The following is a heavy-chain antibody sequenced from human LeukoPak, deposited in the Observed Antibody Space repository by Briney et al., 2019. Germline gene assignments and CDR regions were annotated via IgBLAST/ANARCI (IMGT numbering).Heavy chain of an antibody. V-gene: IGHV3-53*01. J-gene: IGHJ4*02. D-gene: IGHD6-19*01. CDR2: LYTDGKT. Sequence: GGSLRLSCAVSGFIVSRNDMAWVRQATGKGLQWVSVLYTDGKTFYEDSMKGRFTISRDNSKNTLNLQINNLRDDDTAVYYCARAVAGLYFDYWGQGILVTLSS. CDR1: GFIVSRND. CDR3: ARAVAGLYFDY.